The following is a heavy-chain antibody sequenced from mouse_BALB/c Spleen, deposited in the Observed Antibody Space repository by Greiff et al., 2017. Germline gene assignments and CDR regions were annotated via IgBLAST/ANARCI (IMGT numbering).Heavy chain of an antibody. CDR1: GFTFSDYY. J-gene: IGHJ4*01. D-gene: IGHD4-1*02. CDR2: ISDGGSYT. V-gene: IGHV5-4*02. Sequence: DVKLQESGGGLVKPGGSLKLSCAASGFTFSDYYMYWVRQTPEKRLEWVATISDGGSYTYYPDSVKGRFTISRDNAKNNLYLQMSSLKSEDTAMYYCARGPNWFYAMDYWGQGTSVTVSS. CDR3: ARGPNWFYAMDY.